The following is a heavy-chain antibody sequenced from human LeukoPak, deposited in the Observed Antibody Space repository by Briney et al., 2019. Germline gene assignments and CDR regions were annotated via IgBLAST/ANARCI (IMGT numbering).Heavy chain of an antibody. J-gene: IGHJ4*02. V-gene: IGHV3-21*01. CDR2: ISSSSTFI. CDR1: GFSFSSYS. D-gene: IGHD6-19*01. CDR3: ARDRSVAGTVDY. Sequence: KTGGSLRLSCAASGFSFSSYSMNWVRQAPGKGLEWVSSISSSSTFISYADSVKGRFTISRDNAKNPLYLQMNSLTAEDTAVYYCARDRSVAGTVDYWGQGTLVTVSS.